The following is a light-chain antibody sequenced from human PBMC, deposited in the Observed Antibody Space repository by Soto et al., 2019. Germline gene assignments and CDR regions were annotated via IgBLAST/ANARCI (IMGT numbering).Light chain of an antibody. CDR1: QSVGSMF. CDR3: QQYNNWPLT. CDR2: GAS. J-gene: IGKJ3*01. Sequence: EVVLTQSPGTLSLSPGERATLSCRASQSVGSMFLAFYQQKPGQAPRLLIYGASTRATGIPARFSGSGSGTEFTLTIISLQSEDFAVYYCQQYNNWPLTFGPGTKVDIK. V-gene: IGKV3-15*01.